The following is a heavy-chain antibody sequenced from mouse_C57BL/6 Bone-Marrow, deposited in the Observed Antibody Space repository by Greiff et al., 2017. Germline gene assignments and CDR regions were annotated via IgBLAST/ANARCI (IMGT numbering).Heavy chain of an antibody. V-gene: IGHV1-55*01. Sequence: QVQLKQPGAELVKPGASVKMSCKASGYTFTSYWITWVKQRPGQGLEWIGDIYPGSGSTNYNEKFKSKATLTVDTSSSTAYMQLSSLPSEDSAVYYCARDTTVVHWDFDVWGTGTTVTVSS. CDR1: GYTFTSYW. CDR3: ARDTTVVHWDFDV. D-gene: IGHD1-1*01. CDR2: IYPGSGST. J-gene: IGHJ1*03.